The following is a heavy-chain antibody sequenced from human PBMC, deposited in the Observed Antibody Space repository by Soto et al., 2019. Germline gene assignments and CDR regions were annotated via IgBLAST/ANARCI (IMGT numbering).Heavy chain of an antibody. CDR3: ARDLAVAGTSFDY. J-gene: IGHJ4*02. CDR1: GFSFSSYS. Sequence: GGSLRLSCAASGFSFSSYSMNWVRQAPGKGLEWVSYISSSSRTIYYADSVKGRFTISRDNAKNSLYLQMNSLRAEDTAVYYCARDLAVAGTSFDYWGQGTLVTVSS. V-gene: IGHV3-48*01. D-gene: IGHD6-19*01. CDR2: ISSSSRTI.